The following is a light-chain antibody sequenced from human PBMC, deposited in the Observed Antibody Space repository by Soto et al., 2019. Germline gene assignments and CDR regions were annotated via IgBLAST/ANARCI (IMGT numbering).Light chain of an antibody. CDR3: CSYTSSSNVV. Sequence: QSALTQPASVSGSPGQSITISCTGTSRDVGGYNYVSWYQQHPGKAPKLMIYDVSNRPSGVSNRFSGSKSGKTASLTISRLQDEDEAYYYCCSYTSSSNVVFGGGAKLTVL. V-gene: IGLV2-14*01. CDR1: SRDVGGYNY. CDR2: DVS. J-gene: IGLJ2*01.